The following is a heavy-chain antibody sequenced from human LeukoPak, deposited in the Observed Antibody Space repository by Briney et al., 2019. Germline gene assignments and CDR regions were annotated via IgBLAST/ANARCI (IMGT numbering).Heavy chain of an antibody. CDR1: GFTFSSYG. Sequence: GGSLRLSCAASGFTFSSYGMHWVRQAPGKGLEWVAFIRYDGSNKYYADSVKGRFTISRDNSKNTLYLQMNSLRAEDTAVYYCARDSGETYYDILTGYQYWGQGTLVTVSS. J-gene: IGHJ4*02. D-gene: IGHD3-9*01. CDR2: IRYDGSNK. V-gene: IGHV3-30*02. CDR3: ARDSGETYYDILTGYQY.